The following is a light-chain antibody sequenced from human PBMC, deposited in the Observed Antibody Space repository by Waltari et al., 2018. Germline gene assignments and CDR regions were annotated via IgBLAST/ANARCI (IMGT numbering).Light chain of an antibody. CDR3: QHYVSLPVT. CDR1: ESVSRA. J-gene: IGKJ1*01. Sequence: EIVLTQAPGTLYLSPGERATLSCRASESVSRALAWDHQNPGQAPRLLIYGASNRATGIPDMFSGSGSGTDFSLIISRLEPEDFAVYYCQHYVSLPVTFGHVTKLEIK. V-gene: IGKV3-20*01. CDR2: GAS.